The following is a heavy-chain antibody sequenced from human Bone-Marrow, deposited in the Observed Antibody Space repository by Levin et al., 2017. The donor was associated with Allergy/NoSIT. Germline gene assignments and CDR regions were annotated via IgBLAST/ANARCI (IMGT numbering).Heavy chain of an antibody. Sequence: GGSLRLSCAASGFTFSSYAMSWVRQAPGKGLDWVSAISGSGTSTYYADSVKGRFTISRDNSMTTLYLQMNCLRAEDTAVYYCAKGAGWVAGAVALIWGQGTLVTVSS. D-gene: IGHD6-19*01. CDR1: GFTFSSYA. J-gene: IGHJ4*02. V-gene: IGHV3-23*01. CDR2: ISGSGTST. CDR3: AKGAGWVAGAVALI.